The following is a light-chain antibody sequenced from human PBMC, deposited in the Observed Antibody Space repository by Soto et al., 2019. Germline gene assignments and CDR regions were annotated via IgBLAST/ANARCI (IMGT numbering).Light chain of an antibody. J-gene: IGLJ2*01. CDR3: QVWDTTSDHVG. CDR1: NIETKS. Sequence: SYELTQPPSVSVAPGQTARIACGGTNIETKSVHWYQQKPGQAPVLVVYDDSRRPWGMPERFSGSNSGNTATLTNSRVEAGDEAEYYCQVWDTTSDHVGFGGGTKLTVL. CDR2: DDS. V-gene: IGLV3-21*02.